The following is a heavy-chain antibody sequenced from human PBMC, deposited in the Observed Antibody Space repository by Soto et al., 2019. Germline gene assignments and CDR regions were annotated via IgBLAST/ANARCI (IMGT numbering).Heavy chain of an antibody. CDR1: GLTFSSYA. Sequence: VQLLESGGGLVQPGGSLRLSCAASGLTFSSYAMSWVRQAPGKGLEWVSGISGSGGSTYYADSVKGRFTISRDNSKNTLYLQMNSLRAEDTAVYYCAKLKGNWYFGLWGRGTLVTVST. V-gene: IGHV3-23*01. CDR2: ISGSGGST. J-gene: IGHJ2*01. CDR3: AKLKGNWYFGL.